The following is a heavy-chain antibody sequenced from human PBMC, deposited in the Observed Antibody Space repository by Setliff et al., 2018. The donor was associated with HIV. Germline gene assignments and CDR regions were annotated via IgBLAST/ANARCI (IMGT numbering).Heavy chain of an antibody. V-gene: IGHV4-34*01. J-gene: IGHJ5*01. Sequence: SETLSLTCAVYGGSFSGYYWSWIRQPPGKGREWIGEINHSGSTNYNPTLKRRVTISLDTSTNQFSLKLSSVTAADTAVYYCARNTYSGSYFNDSWGQGSLVTVSS. CDR1: GGSFSGYY. CDR2: INHSGST. D-gene: IGHD1-26*01. CDR3: ARNTYSGSYFNDS.